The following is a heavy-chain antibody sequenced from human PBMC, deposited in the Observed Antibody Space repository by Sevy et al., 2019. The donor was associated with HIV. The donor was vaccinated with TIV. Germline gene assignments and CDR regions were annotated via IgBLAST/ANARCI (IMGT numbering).Heavy chain of an antibody. D-gene: IGHD7-27*01. Sequence: GESLKISCTASGFTVSSNYMSWVRQAPGKGLEWVSVIYSGGSTYYADSVKGRFTISRDNSKNTLYLQMNSLRAEDTAVYYCARELTAGPFDYWGQGTLVTVSS. CDR2: IYSGGST. V-gene: IGHV3-53*01. CDR3: ARELTAGPFDY. J-gene: IGHJ4*02. CDR1: GFTVSSNY.